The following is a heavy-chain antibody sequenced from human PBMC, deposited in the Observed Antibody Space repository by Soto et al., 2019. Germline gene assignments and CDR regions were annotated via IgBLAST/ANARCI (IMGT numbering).Heavy chain of an antibody. CDR3: ARSSGVSATYGWDA. CDR2: IYYSGTT. V-gene: IGHV4-4*02. D-gene: IGHD1-26*01. CDR1: GVSISSINW. J-gene: IGHJ4*01. Sequence: PSETVSLTCGVSGVSISSINWWSWVRQTPGRGVEWIGEIYYSGTTNSNPSLTSRVTMSIDKSKNQFFLNLTSVTAADTAVYYCARSSGVSATYGWDARGQG.